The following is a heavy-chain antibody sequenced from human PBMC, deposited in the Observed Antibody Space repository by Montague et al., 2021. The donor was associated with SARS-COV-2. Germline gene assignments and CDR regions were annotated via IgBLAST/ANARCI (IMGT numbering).Heavy chain of an antibody. CDR1: GSSFSGYY. V-gene: IGHV4-34*01. Sequence: SETLSLTCAVHGSSFSGYYWNWIRQSPGKGLEWIGDINHGGSTKFSPSLKGRLTISTDTSKNQFSLKLTSVAAADTAVYYCARLGDGVVPSPVLGVGPYYSYYCMDGWGKGTTVTVSS. D-gene: IGHD3-10*01. CDR2: INHGGST. J-gene: IGHJ6*04. CDR3: ARLGDGVVPSPVLGVGPYYSYYCMDG.